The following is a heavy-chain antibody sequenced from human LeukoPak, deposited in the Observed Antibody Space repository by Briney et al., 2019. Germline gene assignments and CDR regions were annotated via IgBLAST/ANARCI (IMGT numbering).Heavy chain of an antibody. CDR1: GFTFSSYA. Sequence: GGSLRLSCAASGFTFSSYAMHWVRQAPGKGLEWVAVISYDGSNKYYADSVKGRFTISRDNSKNTLYLQMNSLRAEDTAVYYCARDRSSGWFDCWGQGTLVTVSP. V-gene: IGHV3-30-3*01. CDR3: ARDRSSGWFDC. CDR2: ISYDGSNK. D-gene: IGHD6-19*01. J-gene: IGHJ4*02.